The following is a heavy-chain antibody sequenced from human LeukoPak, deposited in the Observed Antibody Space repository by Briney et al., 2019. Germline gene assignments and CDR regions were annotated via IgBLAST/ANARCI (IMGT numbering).Heavy chain of an antibody. V-gene: IGHV3-23*03. CDR3: ARSRGSY. CDR1: GFTLSNSA. CDR2: INGGGSTT. D-gene: IGHD1-26*01. Sequence: GSLRLSCAASGFTLSNSAMTWVRQAPGEGLEWVSVINGGGSTTYYADSVKGRFTVSRDNSKNTLYLQMNSLRAEDTAVYYCARSRGSYFGQGTLVTVSS. J-gene: IGHJ4*02.